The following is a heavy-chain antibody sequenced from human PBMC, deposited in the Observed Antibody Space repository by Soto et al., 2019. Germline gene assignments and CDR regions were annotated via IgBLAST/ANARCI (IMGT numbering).Heavy chain of an antibody. Sequence: GGSLRLSCAASGFTFSDYYMSWIRQAPGKGLEWVSYISSSSSYTNYADSVKGRFTISRDNAKNSLYLQMNSLRAEDTAVYYCAPVLPGSGSYDYWGQGTLVTVSS. J-gene: IGHJ4*02. CDR1: GFTFSDYY. CDR3: APVLPGSGSYDY. V-gene: IGHV3-11*03. D-gene: IGHD3-10*02. CDR2: ISSSSSYT.